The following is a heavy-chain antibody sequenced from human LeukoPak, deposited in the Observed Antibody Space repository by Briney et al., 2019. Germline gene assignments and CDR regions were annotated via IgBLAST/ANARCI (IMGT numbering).Heavy chain of an antibody. J-gene: IGHJ3*02. CDR3: ARNTPPHDAFDI. D-gene: IGHD2/OR15-2a*01. CDR1: GFTLSRTY. CDR2: IYSGGGT. Sequence: GGSLRLSCAASGFTLSRTYMSWVRQTPGRGLEWVSVIYSGGGTYYADSVKGRFTMSRDNSKNTVYLQMNSLRGEDTAVYYCARNTPPHDAFDIWGQGTMVTVSS. V-gene: IGHV3-53*01.